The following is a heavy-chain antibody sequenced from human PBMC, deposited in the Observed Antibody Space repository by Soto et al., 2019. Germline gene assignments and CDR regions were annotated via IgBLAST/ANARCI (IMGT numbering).Heavy chain of an antibody. D-gene: IGHD1-26*01. CDR2: ISYDGSNK. V-gene: IGHV3-30*18. Sequence: GGSLRLSCAASGFTFSSYGMHWVRQAPGKGLEWVAVISYDGSNKYYADSVKGRFTISRDNSKNTLYLQMNSLRAEDTAVYYCAKDYFLDYWGQGTLVTVSS. CDR1: GFTFSSYG. CDR3: AKDYFLDY. J-gene: IGHJ4*02.